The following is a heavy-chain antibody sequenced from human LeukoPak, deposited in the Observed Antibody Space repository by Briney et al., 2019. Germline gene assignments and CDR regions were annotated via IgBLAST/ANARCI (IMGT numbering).Heavy chain of an antibody. CDR3: TTYYGSGTNFDY. CDR2: IRSNAYGGTP. CDR1: GFIFIDYA. V-gene: IGHV3-49*04. J-gene: IGHJ4*02. D-gene: IGHD3-10*01. Sequence: GGSLRLSCTTSGFIFIDYALNWVRQAPGKGLEWVGFIRSNAYGGTPQYAASVKGRFTISRDDSKSIAYLQMNSLTAEDAALYYCTTYYGSGTNFDYWGQGTLVTVSS.